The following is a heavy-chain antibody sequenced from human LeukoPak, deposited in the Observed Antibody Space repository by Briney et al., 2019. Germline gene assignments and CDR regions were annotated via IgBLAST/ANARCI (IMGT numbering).Heavy chain of an antibody. CDR3: ARVGVLAAAGDNWFDP. CDR1: GGSISSYY. Sequence: SETLSLTCTVSGGSISSYYWSWIRQPPGKGLEWIGYIYYSGSTNYNPSLKSRVTISVDTPKNQFSLKLSSVTAADTAVYYCARVGVLAAAGDNWFDPWGQGTLVTVSS. CDR2: IYYSGST. D-gene: IGHD6-13*01. V-gene: IGHV4-59*01. J-gene: IGHJ5*02.